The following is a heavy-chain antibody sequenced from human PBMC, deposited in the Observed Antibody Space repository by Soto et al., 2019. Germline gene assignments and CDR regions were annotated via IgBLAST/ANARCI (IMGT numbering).Heavy chain of an antibody. V-gene: IGHV1-18*01. J-gene: IGHJ6*02. D-gene: IGHD2-8*01. Sequence: QGHLVQSGAEVKKPGASVKVSCKASGYTFTRYGISWVRQAPGQGLEWMGWISGYNGDTNYAQNLQDRVTITIATSTNTAYMELRSLTSDDTAVYYCAKNGQPPYYYYGLDVWGQGTTVTVSS. CDR3: AKNGQPPYYYYGLDV. CDR1: GYTFTRYG. CDR2: ISGYNGDT.